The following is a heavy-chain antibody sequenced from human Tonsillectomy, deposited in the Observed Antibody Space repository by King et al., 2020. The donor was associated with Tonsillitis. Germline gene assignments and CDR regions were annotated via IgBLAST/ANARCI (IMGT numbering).Heavy chain of an antibody. CDR1: GFTFRSYW. CDR2: INQDGSEK. Sequence: VQLVESGGGLVQPGGSLRLSCEGSGFTFRSYWMSWVRQAPGKGLEWVGNINQDGSEKYYVVSVKGRFTISRKNAKDSLYLQMNSLRAEATAVYYCARVAGSYSNYMGVWGKGTTVTVSS. CDR3: ARVAGSYSNYMGV. J-gene: IGHJ6*03. V-gene: IGHV3-7*03. D-gene: IGHD1-26*01.